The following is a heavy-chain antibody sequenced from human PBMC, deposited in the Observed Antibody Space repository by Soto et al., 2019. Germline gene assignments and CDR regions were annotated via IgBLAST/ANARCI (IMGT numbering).Heavy chain of an antibody. D-gene: IGHD4-17*01. V-gene: IGHV3-49*03. CDR2: IRSKAYGGTT. CDR3: TRDRESPDFYGDYGVYYYYYMDV. CDR1: GFTFGDYA. Sequence: GGSLRLSCTASGFTFGDYAMSWFRQAPGKGLEWVGFIRSKAYGGTTEYAASVKGRFTISRDDSKSIAYLQMNSLKTEDTAVYYCTRDRESPDFYGDYGVYYYYYMDVWGKGSTVTVSS. J-gene: IGHJ6*03.